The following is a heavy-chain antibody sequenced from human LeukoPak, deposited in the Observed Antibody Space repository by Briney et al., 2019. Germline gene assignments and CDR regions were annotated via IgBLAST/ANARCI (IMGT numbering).Heavy chain of an antibody. CDR3: ARDLIAVAGTEDY. V-gene: IGHV3-33*01. Sequence: GGSLRLSCEASGFTFSSYGMHWVRQAPGKGLEWVAVIWYDGSNKYYADSVKGRFTISRDNSKNTLYLQMNSLRAEDTAVYYCARDLIAVAGTEDYWGQGTLVTVSS. D-gene: IGHD6-19*01. CDR2: IWYDGSNK. J-gene: IGHJ4*02. CDR1: GFTFSSYG.